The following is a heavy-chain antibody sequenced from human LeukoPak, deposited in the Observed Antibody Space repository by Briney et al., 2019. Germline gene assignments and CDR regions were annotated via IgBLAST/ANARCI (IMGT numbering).Heavy chain of an antibody. CDR2: ITPIFGTA. D-gene: IGHD5-18*01. V-gene: IGHV1-69*01. J-gene: IGHJ4*02. CDR1: GGTFSSYA. Sequence: ASVKVSCKASGGTFSSYAISWVRQAPGQGLEWMGGITPIFGTANYAQKFQGRVTITADESTSTAYMELSSLRSEDTAVYYRARSGYSYGYLYRLPFDYWGQGTLVTVSS. CDR3: ARSGYSYGYLYRLPFDY.